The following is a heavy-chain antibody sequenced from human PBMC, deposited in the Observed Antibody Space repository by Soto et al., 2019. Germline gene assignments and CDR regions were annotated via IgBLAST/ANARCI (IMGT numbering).Heavy chain of an antibody. J-gene: IGHJ6*02. V-gene: IGHV4-34*01. CDR3: ATGRHTRRSYYYYYYGMEV. CDR2: INHSGST. CDR1: GGSFSGYY. Sequence: PSETLSLTWPLYGGSFSGYYWSRIRQPPGKGLEWTGEINHSGSTNYNPSLKSRVTITVNTSKNQFSLKLSSVSPADTAVYYCATGRHTRRSYYYYYYGMEVWGQVTT.